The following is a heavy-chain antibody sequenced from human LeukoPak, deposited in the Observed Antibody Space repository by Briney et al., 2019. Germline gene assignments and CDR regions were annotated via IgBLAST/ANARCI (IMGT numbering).Heavy chain of an antibody. CDR1: GFTFDDYA. CDR3: AKAAVPYCSGGSCYPYY. D-gene: IGHD2-15*01. J-gene: IGHJ4*02. Sequence: GGSLRLSCAASGFTFDDYAMHWVRQAPGKGLEWVSGISWNSGSIGYADSVKGRFTISRDNAKNSLYRQMNSLRAEDTALYYCAKAAVPYCSGGSCYPYYWGQGTLVTVSS. CDR2: ISWNSGSI. V-gene: IGHV3-9*01.